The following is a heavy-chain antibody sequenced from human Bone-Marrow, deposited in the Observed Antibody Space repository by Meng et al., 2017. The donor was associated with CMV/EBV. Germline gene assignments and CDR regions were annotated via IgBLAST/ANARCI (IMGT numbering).Heavy chain of an antibody. D-gene: IGHD3-3*01. J-gene: IGHJ5*02. V-gene: IGHV4-34*01. CDR2: INHSGST. CDR3: ASYTYYDFWSGYYFDQPANWFDP. CDR1: GGSFNAYY. Sequence: SETLSLTCTVYGGSFNAYYYNWFRQAPGKGLEWIGEINHSGSTKYNPSLKSRVTISVDTSKNQFSLKLSSVTAADTAVYYCASYTYYDFWSGYYFDQPANWFDPWGQGTLVTVSS.